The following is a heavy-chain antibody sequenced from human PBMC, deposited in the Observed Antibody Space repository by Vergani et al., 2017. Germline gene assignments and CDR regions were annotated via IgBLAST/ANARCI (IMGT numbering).Heavy chain of an antibody. CDR1: GFTFSDYY. CDR2: ISSSGSTI. J-gene: IGHJ5*02. V-gene: IGHV3-11*01. CDR3: ARDVSSGRHWFDP. Sequence: QVQLVESGGGVVQPGRSLRLSCAASGFTFSDYYMSWIRQAPGKGLEWVSYISSSGSTIYYADSVKGRFTISRDNAKNSLYLQMNSLRAEDTAVYYCARDVSSGRHWFDPWGQGTLVTVSS. D-gene: IGHD3-22*01.